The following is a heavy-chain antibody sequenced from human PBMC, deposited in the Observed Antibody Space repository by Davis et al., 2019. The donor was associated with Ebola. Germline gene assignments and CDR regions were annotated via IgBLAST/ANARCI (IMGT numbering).Heavy chain of an antibody. Sequence: PGGSLRLSCKGSGYSFTSYWISWVRQMPGKGLEWMGIVYPGDSDTLYSPSFRGQVTISADKSISTAYLQWSSLKASDTGMYYCARLSARRGSYPDSWGQGALVTVSS. V-gene: IGHV5-51*01. CDR2: VYPGDSDT. CDR1: GYSFTSYW. J-gene: IGHJ4*02. CDR3: ARLSARRGSYPDS. D-gene: IGHD1-26*01.